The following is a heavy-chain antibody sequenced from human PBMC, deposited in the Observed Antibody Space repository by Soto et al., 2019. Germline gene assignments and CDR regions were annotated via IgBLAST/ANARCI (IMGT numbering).Heavy chain of an antibody. D-gene: IGHD3-3*01. J-gene: IGHJ5*02. CDR1: CYTFTSYG. CDR2: ISAYNGNT. Sequence: ASGKVSFKASCYTFTSYGISWLRQAPGQVLDGMGWISAYNGNTNYAQKLQGRVTMTTDTSTSTAYMELRSLRSDDTAVYYCARDGMYYDFWRGHASTAYSWFDPWGQGTLVTVSS. CDR3: ARDGMYYDFWRGHASTAYSWFDP. V-gene: IGHV1-18*01.